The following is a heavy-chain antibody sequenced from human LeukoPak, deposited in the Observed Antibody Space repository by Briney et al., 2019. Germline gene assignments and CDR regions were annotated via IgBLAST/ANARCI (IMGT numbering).Heavy chain of an antibody. Sequence: GGSLRLSCAASGFTLSSYSMNWVRQAPGKGLEWVSTVTSSSTYIYYADSVKGRLTISRDNAKNSLYLQMNSLRAEDTTVYYCAREIGVAISPGLFDSWGQGTLVTVSS. V-gene: IGHV3-21*01. CDR1: GFTLSSYS. CDR3: AREIGVAISPGLFDS. CDR2: VTSSSTYI. D-gene: IGHD3-22*01. J-gene: IGHJ4*02.